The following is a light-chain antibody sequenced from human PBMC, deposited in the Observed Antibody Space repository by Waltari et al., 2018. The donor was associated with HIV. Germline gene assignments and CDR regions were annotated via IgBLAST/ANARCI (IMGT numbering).Light chain of an antibody. V-gene: IGKV1-39*01. CDR3: QESFSDTFT. CDR2: AAS. CDR1: QTIDSY. Sequence: DIQMTQSPSSLSASIGDKVTITCRASQTIDSYLNWYQQKSGKAPKLLIYAASTLQSGVPSRISGSRSGKDFTLTIAGLQPEDVAIYFCQESFSDTFTFGPGTKVEI. J-gene: IGKJ3*01.